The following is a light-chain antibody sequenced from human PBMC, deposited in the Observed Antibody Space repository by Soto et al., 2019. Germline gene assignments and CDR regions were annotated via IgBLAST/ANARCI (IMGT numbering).Light chain of an antibody. Sequence: DIQLTQSPSFLSASVGDRVTITCRASQGISNYVLWYQQKPGKAPKLLIYAASTLQSGVASRFSGSGSGTEFTLTISSLQPEDFAIYYCQHLDSYPLTCGQGTRLEIK. CDR3: QHLDSYPLT. J-gene: IGKJ5*01. CDR1: QGISNY. CDR2: AAS. V-gene: IGKV1-9*01.